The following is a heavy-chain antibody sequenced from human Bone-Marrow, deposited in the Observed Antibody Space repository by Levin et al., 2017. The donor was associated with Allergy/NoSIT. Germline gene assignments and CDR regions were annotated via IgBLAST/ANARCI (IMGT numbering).Heavy chain of an antibody. CDR3: ARDPNYCTITTCYRDY. CDR1: GFAFSSYN. CDR2: IDATSSYI. D-gene: IGHD2-2*01. J-gene: IGHJ4*02. Sequence: GESLKISCAASGFAFSSYNMNWVRQAPGQGLEWVSSIDATSSYIYYADSMKGRFTISRDNAKNSLYLQMNSLRAEDTAVYYCARDPNYCTITTCYRDYWGQGTLVTVSS. V-gene: IGHV3-21*01.